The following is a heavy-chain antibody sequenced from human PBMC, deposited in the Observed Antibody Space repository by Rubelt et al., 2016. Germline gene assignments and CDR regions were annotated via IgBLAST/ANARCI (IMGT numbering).Heavy chain of an antibody. J-gene: IGHJ4*02. V-gene: IGHV1-69*04. CDR2: IIPILGIA. D-gene: IGHD4-17*01. CDR1: GGTFSSYA. Sequence: QVQLVQSGAEVKKPGSSVKVSCKASGGTFSSYAISWVRQAPGQGFEWMGRIIPILGIANYAQKFQGRVTVTADKSTSSAYMELSSLRSEDTAVYYCASPTTVTTSFDYWGQGTLVTVSS. CDR3: ASPTTVTTSFDY.